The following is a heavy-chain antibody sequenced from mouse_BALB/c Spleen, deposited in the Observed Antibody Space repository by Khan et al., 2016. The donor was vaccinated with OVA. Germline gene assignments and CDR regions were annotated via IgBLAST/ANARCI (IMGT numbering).Heavy chain of an antibody. D-gene: IGHD2-13*01. V-gene: IGHV5-4*02. CDR1: GCTFSDYY. CDR3: ARCYYGDPFAY. Sequence: EVELVESGGGLVKPGGSLKLSCAASGCTFSDYYMYWVRQTPEKRLEWVATISDGGSYTYYPDSVKGRFTISRDDVKNNLYLQMSSLKSEDTAMYYCARCYYGDPFAYWGQGTLVTVSA. CDR2: ISDGGSYT. J-gene: IGHJ3*01.